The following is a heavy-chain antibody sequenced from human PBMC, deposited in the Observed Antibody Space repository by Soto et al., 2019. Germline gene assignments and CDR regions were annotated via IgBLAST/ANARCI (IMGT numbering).Heavy chain of an antibody. Sequence: GGSLRLSCASSGLSFGSYALSWVRPAPGKGLEWVSTISGSDGKTFYADSVKGRFSISRDTSQSTLYLQMNSLRADDTAMYYCARWSYLDYWGQGTRVTVSA. CDR2: ISGSDGKT. CDR3: ARWSYLDY. CDR1: GLSFGSYA. D-gene: IGHD3-3*01. J-gene: IGHJ4*02. V-gene: IGHV3-23*01.